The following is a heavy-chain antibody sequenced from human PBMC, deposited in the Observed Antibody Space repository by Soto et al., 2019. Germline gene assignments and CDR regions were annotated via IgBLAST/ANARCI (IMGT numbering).Heavy chain of an antibody. J-gene: IGHJ5*02. D-gene: IGHD2-15*01. CDR1: GGTFSSYA. CDR2: LIPIFGTA. Sequence: QVQLVQSGAEVKKPGSSVKVSCKASGGTFSSYAISWVRPAPGPVLEWMGGLIPIFGTANYAQKFQGRVTITADESTSTAYMELSSLRSEDTAVYYCARLYCSGGSCYSGWFDPWGQGTLVTVSS. V-gene: IGHV1-69*01. CDR3: ARLYCSGGSCYSGWFDP.